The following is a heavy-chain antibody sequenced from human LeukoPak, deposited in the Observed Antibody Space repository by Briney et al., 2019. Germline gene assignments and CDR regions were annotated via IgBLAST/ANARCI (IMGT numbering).Heavy chain of an antibody. CDR1: GGSISRYY. J-gene: IGHJ4*02. Sequence: SETLSLTCTVSGGSISRYYWSWIRQPAGKGLEWIGRIYSSGTTTYSPSLKSRVTMSVDTSKSQFSLTLSSVTAADTAVYYCARGGVGGVIVPFDYWGQGTLVTVSS. D-gene: IGHD3-16*02. CDR2: IYSSGTT. CDR3: ARGGVGGVIVPFDY. V-gene: IGHV4-4*07.